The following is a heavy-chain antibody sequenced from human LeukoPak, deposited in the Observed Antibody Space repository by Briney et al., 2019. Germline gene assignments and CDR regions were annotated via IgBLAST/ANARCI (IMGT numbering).Heavy chain of an antibody. Sequence: PSETLSLTRTVSGGSISSYYWSWIRQPPGKGLEWIGYIYYSGSTNYNPSLKSRVTISVDTSKNQFSLKLSSVTAADTAVYYCARTPGVGWYFDLWGRGTLVTVSS. V-gene: IGHV4-59*01. J-gene: IGHJ2*01. CDR3: ARTPGVGWYFDL. CDR1: GGSISSYY. CDR2: IYYSGST. D-gene: IGHD2-15*01.